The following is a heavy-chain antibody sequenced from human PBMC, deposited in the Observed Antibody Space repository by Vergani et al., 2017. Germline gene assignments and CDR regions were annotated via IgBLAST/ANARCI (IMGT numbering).Heavy chain of an antibody. V-gene: IGHV3-23*01. CDR1: GFTFSSYA. Sequence: EVQLLESGGGLVQPGGSLRLSCAASGFTFSSYAMSWVRQASGKGLEWVSAISGSGGSTYYADSVKGRFTISRDNSKNTLYLQMNSLRAEDTAVYYCAKGIAAAGPYFDYWGQETLVTVSS. J-gene: IGHJ4*02. CDR2: ISGSGGST. D-gene: IGHD6-13*01. CDR3: AKGIAAAGPYFDY.